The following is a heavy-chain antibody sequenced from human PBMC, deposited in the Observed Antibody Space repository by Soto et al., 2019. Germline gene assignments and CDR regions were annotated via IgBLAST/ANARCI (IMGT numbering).Heavy chain of an antibody. J-gene: IGHJ6*03. CDR3: ARVPIDYGDPYYMDV. CDR2: IYYSGST. D-gene: IGHD4-17*01. CDR1: GGSISSGCYY. Sequence: SETLSLTCTVSGGSISSGCYYWSWIRQHPGKGLEWIGYIYYSGSTYYNPSLKSRVTISVDTSKNQFSLKLSSVTAADTAVYYCARVPIDYGDPYYMDVWGKGTTVTVSS. V-gene: IGHV4-31*03.